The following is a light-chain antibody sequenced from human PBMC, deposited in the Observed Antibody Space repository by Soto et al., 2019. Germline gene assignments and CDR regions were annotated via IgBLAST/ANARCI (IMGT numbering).Light chain of an antibody. CDR3: QQYYSTPPT. Sequence: DIVMTQSPDSLGVSLGERATINCKPSQSVLYSSNNKNYLAWYQQKPGQPPKLLIYWASTRESGVPDRFSGSGSGTDFTLTISSLQAEDVAVYYCQQYYSTPPTFGPGTKVDIK. V-gene: IGKV4-1*01. J-gene: IGKJ3*01. CDR1: QSVLYSSNNKNY. CDR2: WAS.